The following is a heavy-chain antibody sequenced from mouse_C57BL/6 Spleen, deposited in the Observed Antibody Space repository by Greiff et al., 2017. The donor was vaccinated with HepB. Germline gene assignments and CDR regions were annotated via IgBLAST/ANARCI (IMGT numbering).Heavy chain of an antibody. D-gene: IGHD2-5*01. CDR2: INPNNGGT. CDR3: ARKGPYYSNFYWYFDV. J-gene: IGHJ1*03. CDR1: GYTFTDYY. V-gene: IGHV1-26*01. Sequence: EVQLQQSGPELVKPGASVKISCKASGYTFTDYYMNWVKQSHGKSLEWIGDINPNNGGTSYNQKFKGKATLTVDKSSSTAYMELRSLTSEDSAVYYCARKGPYYSNFYWYFDVWGTGTTVTVSS.